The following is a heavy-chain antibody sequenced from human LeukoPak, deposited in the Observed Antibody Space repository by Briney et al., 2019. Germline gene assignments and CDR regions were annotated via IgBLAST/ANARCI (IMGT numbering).Heavy chain of an antibody. CDR3: ARDPLGYCSSTSCEYYMDV. V-gene: IGHV4-34*01. J-gene: IGHJ6*03. Sequence: SETLSLTCAVYGGSFSGYYWSWIRQPPGKGLEWIGEINHSGSTNYNPSLKSRVTISVDTSKNQFSLKLSSVTAADTAVYYCARDPLGYCSSTSCEYYMDVWGKGTTVTISS. D-gene: IGHD2-2*01. CDR1: GGSFSGYY. CDR2: INHSGST.